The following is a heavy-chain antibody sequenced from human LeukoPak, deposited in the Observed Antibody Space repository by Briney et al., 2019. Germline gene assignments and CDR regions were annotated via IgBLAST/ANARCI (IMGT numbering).Heavy chain of an antibody. D-gene: IGHD2-2*01. CDR1: GYTFTSYA. CDR2: INTNTGNP. V-gene: IGHV7-4-1*02. CDR3: ARGRRRIVVVPAAKYNWLDR. Sequence: ASVKVSCKASGYTFTSYAMNWVRQAPGQGLEWMGWINTNTGNPTYAQGFTGRFVFSLDTSVSTAYLQISSLKAEDTAVYYCARGRRRIVVVPAAKYNWLDRWGQGTLVTVSS. J-gene: IGHJ5*02.